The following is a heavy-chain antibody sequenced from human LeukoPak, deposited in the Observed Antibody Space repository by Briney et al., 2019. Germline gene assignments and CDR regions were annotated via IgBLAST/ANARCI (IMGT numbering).Heavy chain of an antibody. V-gene: IGHV3-74*01. J-gene: IGHJ6*02. D-gene: IGHD2-2*02. CDR1: GFTFSSYW. Sequence: GGSLRLSCAASGFTFSSYWMHWVRQAPGKGLVWVSRINSDGSSTSYADSVKGRFTISRDNAKNTLYLQMNSLRAEDTAVYYCARDSLYDYYYYGMDVWGQGTTVTVSS. CDR3: ARDSLYDYYYYGMDV. CDR2: INSDGSST.